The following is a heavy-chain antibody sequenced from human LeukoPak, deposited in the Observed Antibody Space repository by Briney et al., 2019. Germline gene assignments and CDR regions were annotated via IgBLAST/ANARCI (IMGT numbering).Heavy chain of an antibody. CDR2: IYYSGAT. CDR1: GGSVTRNNHY. J-gene: IGHJ2*01. Sequence: SETLSLTCAVSGGSVTRNNHYWVWIRQPPGKGLEWIGSIYYSGATSYNPSLKSRVTIFVDTSENQFSLRLSSVTAADTAVYYCANNGNYNHRYWYLDLWSRGTLVTVSS. D-gene: IGHD1-26*01. CDR3: ANNGNYNHRYWYLDL. V-gene: IGHV4-39*01.